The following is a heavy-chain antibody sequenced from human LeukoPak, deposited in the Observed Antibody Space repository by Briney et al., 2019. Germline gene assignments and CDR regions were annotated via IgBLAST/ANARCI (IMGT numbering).Heavy chain of an antibody. CDR1: GGSISSYY. CDR2: IYYSGST. D-gene: IGHD6-13*01. V-gene: IGHV4-59*08. J-gene: IGHJ4*02. Sequence: SETLSLTCTVSGGSISSYYWNWIRQSPESGLEWIGYIYYSGSTNYNPSLKSRVTMSVDTSKNQFSLKLSSVTAADTAAYYCARHANGYSSSWHDYWGQGTLVTVS. CDR3: ARHANGYSSSWHDY.